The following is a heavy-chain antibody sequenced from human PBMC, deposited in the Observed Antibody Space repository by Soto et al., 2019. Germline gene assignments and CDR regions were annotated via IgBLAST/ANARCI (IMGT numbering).Heavy chain of an antibody. CDR1: GYTFTSYG. D-gene: IGHD6-19*01. J-gene: IGHJ1*01. Sequence: QVKLVQSGAEVKKPGASVKVSCKASGYTFTSYGISWVRQAPGQGLEWMGWISAYNGNTNYAQKLQGRVTMTTDTSTSTADMELRSLRSDDTAVYYCARDPYSSGWPEYFQHWGQGTLVTVSS. CDR3: ARDPYSSGWPEYFQH. CDR2: ISAYNGNT. V-gene: IGHV1-18*01.